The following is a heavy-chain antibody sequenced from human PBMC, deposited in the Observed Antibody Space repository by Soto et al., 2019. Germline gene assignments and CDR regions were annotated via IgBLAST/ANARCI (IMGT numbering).Heavy chain of an antibody. CDR3: ARMLGPTIRWLDP. J-gene: IGHJ5*02. Sequence: QVQLVQSGAEVTKPGASVKVSCKASGYTFTSYGISWVRQAPGQGLEWMGWIGTYNGNTNYAQKFQGRVTMTTATSTSTVYMELRSLSSDDTAVFYCARMLGPTIRWLDPWGQGTLVTVSS. CDR1: GYTFTSYG. CDR2: IGTYNGNT. V-gene: IGHV1-18*01. D-gene: IGHD1-26*01.